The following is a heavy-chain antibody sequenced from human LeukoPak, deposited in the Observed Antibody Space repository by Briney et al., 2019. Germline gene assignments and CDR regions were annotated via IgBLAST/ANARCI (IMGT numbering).Heavy chain of an antibody. CDR1: GGSFSGYY. CDR2: INHSGST. Sequence: SETLSLTCAVYGGSFSGYYWSWIRQPPGKGLEWIGEINHSGSTNYNPSLKSRVTISVDTSKNQFSQKLSSVTAADTAVYYCARGPKKNAFDIWGQGTMVTVSS. CDR3: ARGPKKNAFDI. V-gene: IGHV4-34*01. J-gene: IGHJ3*02.